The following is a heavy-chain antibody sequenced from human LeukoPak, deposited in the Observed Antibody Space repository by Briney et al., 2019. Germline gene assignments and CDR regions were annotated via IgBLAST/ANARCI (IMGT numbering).Heavy chain of an antibody. CDR2: ITYSGST. CDR3: ARRGRYCSSTSCYYDDY. V-gene: IGHV4-34*01. Sequence: SETLSLTCAVYGGSFSGYYWSWIRQPPGKGLEWIGEITYSGSTNYSPSLKSRVTITVDTSRNQFSLKVSSVTAADTAVYYCARRGRYCSSTSCYYDDYWGQGTLVTVSS. CDR1: GGSFSGYY. J-gene: IGHJ4*02. D-gene: IGHD2-2*01.